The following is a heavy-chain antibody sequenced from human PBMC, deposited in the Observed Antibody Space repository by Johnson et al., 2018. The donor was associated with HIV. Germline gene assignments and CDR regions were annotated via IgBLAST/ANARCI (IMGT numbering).Heavy chain of an antibody. CDR1: GFTFDDYD. V-gene: IGHV3-20*04. D-gene: IGHD5-18*01. J-gene: IGHJ3*02. CDR3: ARGRGVGRPIQKWLGAAFDI. Sequence: VQLVESGGNVVRPGGSLRLSCAASGFTFDDYDMSWVRQAPGKGLEWVSGINWNGGSTGYADSVKGRFTISRENAKNSLYLQMNSLRAGDTAVYYCARGRGVGRPIQKWLGAAFDIWGQGTMVTVSS. CDR2: INWNGGST.